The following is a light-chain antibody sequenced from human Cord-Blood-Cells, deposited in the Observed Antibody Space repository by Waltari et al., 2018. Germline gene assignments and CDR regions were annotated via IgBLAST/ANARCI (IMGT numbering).Light chain of an antibody. CDR1: KLGDKY. Sequence: SSELTQPPSVSVSPGQTARIPCSGDKLGDKYACWYQQKPGQSPVLVIYQDRKRPSGFPERFSAANSGNTATLTISGTQAMDEADYYCQAWDSSTVVFGGGTKLTVL. J-gene: IGLJ2*01. CDR2: QDR. V-gene: IGLV3-1*01. CDR3: QAWDSSTVV.